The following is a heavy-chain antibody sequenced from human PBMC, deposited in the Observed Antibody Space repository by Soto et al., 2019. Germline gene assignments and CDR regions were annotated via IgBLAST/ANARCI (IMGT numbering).Heavy chain of an antibody. V-gene: IGHV3-72*01. J-gene: IGHJ3*01. CDR3: TTDWGSGTHYARAFDV. CDR1: GFTLSDHY. CDR2: SRDKAQGYSI. Sequence: EVQLVESGGGLVQPGGSLRLSCAGSGFTLSDHYIDWVRQAPGKGLEWVGRSRDKAQGYSITYAASVKGRFTTSRDESKNTVDLQMNSLITEDTAVYYCTTDWGSGTHYARAFDVWGQGTMVTVSS. D-gene: IGHD3-16*01.